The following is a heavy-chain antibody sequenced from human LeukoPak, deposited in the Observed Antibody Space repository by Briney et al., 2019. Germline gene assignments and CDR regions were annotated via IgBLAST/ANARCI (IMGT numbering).Heavy chain of an antibody. Sequence: SETLSLTCTVSGGSISSYYWSWIRQPPGKGLEWIGYIYYSGSTNYNPSLKSRVTISVDTSKNRFSLKLSSVTAADTAVYYCARGLAAAGTWFDYWGQGTLVTVSS. CDR2: IYYSGST. CDR1: GGSISSYY. V-gene: IGHV4-59*01. D-gene: IGHD6-13*01. CDR3: ARGLAAAGTWFDY. J-gene: IGHJ4*02.